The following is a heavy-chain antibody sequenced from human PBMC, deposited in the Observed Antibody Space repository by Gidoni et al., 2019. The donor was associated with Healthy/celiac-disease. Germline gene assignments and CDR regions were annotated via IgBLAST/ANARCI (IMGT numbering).Heavy chain of an antibody. V-gene: IGHV3-7*01. D-gene: IGHD3-3*01. CDR3: ARESLKTMYYDFWSGPDNWFDP. CDR2: IKQDGSEK. J-gene: IGHJ5*02. Sequence: EVQLVESGGGLVQPGGSLRLSCAASGCTFSSYRMSWVRQAPGKGLGWVDNIKQDGSEKYYVDSVKGRFTISRDNAKNSLYLQMNSLRAEDTAVYYCARESLKTMYYDFWSGPDNWFDPWGQGTLVTVSS. CDR1: GCTFSSYR.